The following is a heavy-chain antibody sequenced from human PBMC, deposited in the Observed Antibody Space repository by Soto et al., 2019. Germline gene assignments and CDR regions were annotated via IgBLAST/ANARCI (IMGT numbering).Heavy chain of an antibody. D-gene: IGHD1-26*01. Sequence: QGQLVQSGAEVKKPGASVNVSCKASGYTSSIYGISWVRQAPGQGPEWMAWISGYNGNIKYAQKFQGRVTVATDTTTTGAYMELRSLRSDDTAVYYCARDVSGGTYPWFFDLWGRGTLVTVSS. CDR1: GYTSSIYG. J-gene: IGHJ2*01. CDR2: ISGYNGNI. CDR3: ARDVSGGTYPWFFDL. V-gene: IGHV1-18*04.